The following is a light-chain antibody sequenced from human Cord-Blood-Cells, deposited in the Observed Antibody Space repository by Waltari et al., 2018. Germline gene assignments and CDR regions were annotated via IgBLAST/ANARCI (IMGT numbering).Light chain of an antibody. J-gene: IGKJ2*01. CDR2: AAS. CDR1: QSISSY. V-gene: IGKV1-39*01. Sequence: IQLPRSRSSLSASVAARVTCTRRASQSISSYLNWYQQKPGKAPKLLIYAASSLQSGVPSRFSGSGAGTDVTLTISSLQPEDFATYYCQQSYSTPYTFGQGTKLEIK. CDR3: QQSYSTPYT.